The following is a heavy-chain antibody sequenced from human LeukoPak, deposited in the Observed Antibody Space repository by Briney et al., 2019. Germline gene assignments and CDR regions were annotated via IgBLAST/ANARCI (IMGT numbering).Heavy chain of an antibody. Sequence: GGSLRLSCAASGFTFSSYSMNWVRQAPGKGLEWVSYISSRSSTIYYADSVKGRFTISRDNAKNSLYLQMNSLRAEDTAVYYCARGKQYSTGWYYFDYWGQGTLVTVSS. CDR3: ARGKQYSTGWYYFDY. CDR2: ISSRSSTI. CDR1: GFTFSSYS. D-gene: IGHD6-19*01. J-gene: IGHJ4*02. V-gene: IGHV3-48*01.